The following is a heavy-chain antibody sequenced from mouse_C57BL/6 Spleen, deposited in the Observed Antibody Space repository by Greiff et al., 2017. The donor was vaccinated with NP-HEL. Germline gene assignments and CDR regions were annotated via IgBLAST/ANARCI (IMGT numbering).Heavy chain of an antibody. V-gene: IGHV1-19*01. Sequence: VQLQQSGPVLVKPGASVKMSCKASGYTFTDYYMNWVKQSHGKSLEWIGVINPYNGGTSYNQKFKGKATLTVDKSSSTAYMELNSLTSEDSAVYYCARSGLIYDGLREFAYWGQGTLVTVSA. D-gene: IGHD2-3*01. CDR2: INPYNGGT. J-gene: IGHJ3*01. CDR3: ARSGLIYDGLREFAY. CDR1: GYTFTDYY.